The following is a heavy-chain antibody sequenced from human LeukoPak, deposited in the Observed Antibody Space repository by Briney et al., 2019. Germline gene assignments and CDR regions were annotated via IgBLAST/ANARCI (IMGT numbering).Heavy chain of an antibody. Sequence: GGSLRLSCAASGFTSTGSSMHWVRQASGKGLEWVGRIRSKSNNYATAYTASVKGRFTISRDNSKNTLYLQMNSLRAEDTAVYYCARIGIAAAAGPDWGQGTLVTVSS. D-gene: IGHD6-13*01. J-gene: IGHJ4*02. CDR1: GFTSTGSS. CDR3: ARIGIAAAAGPD. CDR2: IRSKSNNYAT. V-gene: IGHV3-73*01.